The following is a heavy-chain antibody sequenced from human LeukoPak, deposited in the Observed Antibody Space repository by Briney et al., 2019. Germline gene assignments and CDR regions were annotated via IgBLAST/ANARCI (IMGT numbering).Heavy chain of an antibody. CDR2: INHSGST. V-gene: IGHV4-34*01. D-gene: IGHD3-10*01. Sequence: SETLSLTCAVYGGSFSGYYWSWIRQPPGKGLEWIGEINHSGSTNYNPSLKSRVTISVDTSKNQFSLKLSSVTAEDTALYYCARGYGNYYGSGSYYNRRWWDPWGQGTVVTVSS. CDR3: ARGYGNYYGSGSYYNRRWWDP. CDR1: GGSFSGYY. J-gene: IGHJ5*02.